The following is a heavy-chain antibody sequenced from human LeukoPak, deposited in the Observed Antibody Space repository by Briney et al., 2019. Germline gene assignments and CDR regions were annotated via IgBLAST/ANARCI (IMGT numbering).Heavy chain of an antibody. D-gene: IGHD3-10*01. CDR3: ARRNTMVRGVIHHDAFDI. CDR1: GYSFTDYW. CDR2: IYPGDSDT. Sequence: GESLKISCKGFGYSFTDYWIGWVRQMPGKGLEWMGIIYPGDSDTRYSPSFQGQVTISADKSITTAYLQWSSLKASDTAMYYCARRNTMVRGVIHHDAFDIWGQGTMVTVSS. J-gene: IGHJ3*02. V-gene: IGHV5-51*01.